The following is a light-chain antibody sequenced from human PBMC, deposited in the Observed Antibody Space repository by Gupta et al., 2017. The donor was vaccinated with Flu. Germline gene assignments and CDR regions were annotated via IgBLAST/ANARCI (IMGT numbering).Light chain of an antibody. J-gene: IGKJ1*01. CDR1: QSVRTY. CDR2: AAS. V-gene: IGKV1-39*01. Sequence: DIQITQSPSSLSASVGESVTITCRSSQSVRTYLYWYEQKAGESHKLLIYAASKLHNGVPSRFSGSGSGTEFIFTITGLQPEEFASYYCQHMDYIPSAFGQGTKVEIK. CDR3: QHMDYIPSA.